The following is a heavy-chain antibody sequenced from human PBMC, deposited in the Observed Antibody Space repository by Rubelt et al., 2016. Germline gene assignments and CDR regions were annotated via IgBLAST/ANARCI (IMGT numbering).Heavy chain of an antibody. CDR1: GFTFSGYA. D-gene: IGHD4-23*01. J-gene: IGHJ4*02. CDR2: ISSSGSTI. CDR3: AREEDGGNSGYGY. V-gene: IGHV3-48*03. Sequence: GESGGGLVQPGRSLRLSCSASGFTFSGYALSWVRQVPGKGLEWVSHISSSGSTIHYADSVKGRFTISRDNAKNSLYLQMNSLRAEDTAVYYCAREEDGGNSGYGYWGQGTLVTVSS.